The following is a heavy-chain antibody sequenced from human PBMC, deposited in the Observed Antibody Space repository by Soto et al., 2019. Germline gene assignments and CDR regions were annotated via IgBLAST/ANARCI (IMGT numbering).Heavy chain of an antibody. Sequence: PGESLKISCQCSGYTFSNFWIGCVRQLPGQGLEWMGIIYPGDHETRYSPSFHGKVTISAEKSINTAYLQWSSLEASDSAFYFCARSPRSSPYFDDWVQGALVTVSS. D-gene: IGHD6-13*01. V-gene: IGHV5-51*01. CDR1: GYTFSNFW. J-gene: IGHJ4*02. CDR3: ARSPRSSPYFDD. CDR2: IYPGDHET.